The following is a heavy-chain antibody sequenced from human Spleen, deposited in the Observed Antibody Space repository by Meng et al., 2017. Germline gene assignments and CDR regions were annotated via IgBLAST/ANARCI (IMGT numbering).Heavy chain of an antibody. CDR2: IEYSGST. Sequence: VQLQQWGAGLLQPSESLSLTCAVYGGAFIDHYWTWIRQSPGKGLEWIGEIEYSGSTNYNPSLQSRVTVSVDTIKKQFSLKLTSLTAADTAVYYCARGAIATIRSLDPWGQGTLVTVSS. CDR3: ARGAIATIRSLDP. J-gene: IGHJ5*02. CDR1: GGAFIDHY. D-gene: IGHD2-2*02. V-gene: IGHV4-34*01.